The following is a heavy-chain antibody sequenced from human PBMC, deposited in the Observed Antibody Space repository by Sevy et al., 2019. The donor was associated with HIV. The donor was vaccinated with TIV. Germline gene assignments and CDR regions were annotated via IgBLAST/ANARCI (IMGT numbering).Heavy chain of an antibody. CDR2: ISYDGSNK. CDR3: AKADSSGYYYLDY. Sequence: GGSLRLSCAASGFTFSSYGMHWVRQAPGKGLEWVAVISYDGSNKYYADSVKGRFTISRDNSKNTLYLQMNSLRAEDTAEYYCAKADSSGYYYLDYWGQGTLVTVSS. V-gene: IGHV3-30*18. CDR1: GFTFSSYG. J-gene: IGHJ4*02. D-gene: IGHD3-22*01.